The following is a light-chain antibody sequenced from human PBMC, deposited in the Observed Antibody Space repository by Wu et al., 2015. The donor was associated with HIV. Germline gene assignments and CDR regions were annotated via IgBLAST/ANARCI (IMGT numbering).Light chain of an antibody. CDR3: QQYGSSPYS. Sequence: EIVLTQSPGTLSLSPGERATLSCRASQSVSSSYVAWYLQKPGQAPRLLIYGASSRATGIPDRFRGSGSGTDFTLTINRLEPEDFAVYYCQQYGSSPYSFGLGDQTWRSN. CDR1: QSVSSSY. CDR2: GAS. J-gene: IGKJ2*03. V-gene: IGKV3-20*01.